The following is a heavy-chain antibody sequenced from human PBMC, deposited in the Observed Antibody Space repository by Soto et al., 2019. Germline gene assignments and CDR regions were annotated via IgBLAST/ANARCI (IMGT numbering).Heavy chain of an antibody. V-gene: IGHV1-2*04. CDR2: INPNSGGT. J-gene: IGHJ6*03. CDR1: VDTFTTYG. Sequence: ASVKVSCKASVDTFTTYGISWVRQAPGQGLEWMGWINPNSGGTNYAQKFQGWVTMTRDTSISTAYMELSRLRSDDTAVYYCARDGANWKKGHYYYMDVWGKGTTVTVSS. D-gene: IGHD1-1*01. CDR3: ARDGANWKKGHYYYMDV.